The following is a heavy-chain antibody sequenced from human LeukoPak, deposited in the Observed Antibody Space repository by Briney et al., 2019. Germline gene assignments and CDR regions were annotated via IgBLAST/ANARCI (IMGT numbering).Heavy chain of an antibody. CDR2: ISSSSSYI. CDR3: ARVRVTGYFDY. J-gene: IGHJ4*02. Sequence: GGSPRLSCAASGFTFSSYSMNWVRQAPGKGLEGVSSISSSSSYIYYADSVKGRFTISRDNAKNSLYLQMNSLRAEDTAVYYCARVRVTGYFDYWGQGTLVTVSS. CDR1: GFTFSSYS. V-gene: IGHV3-21*01. D-gene: IGHD4-11*01.